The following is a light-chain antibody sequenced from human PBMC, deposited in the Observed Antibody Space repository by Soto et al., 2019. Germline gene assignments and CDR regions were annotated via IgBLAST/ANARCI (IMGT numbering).Light chain of an antibody. Sequence: QSALTQPASVSGSPGQSITISCTGTVNDVGGYDSVSWYQQHPGRAPKLIIYGVNNRPSGVSNRFSASKSADTASLTISGLQAEDEANYYCCSYTTSTTYVFGTGTKLTVL. CDR2: GVN. V-gene: IGLV2-14*03. CDR1: VNDVGGYDS. CDR3: CSYTTSTTYV. J-gene: IGLJ1*01.